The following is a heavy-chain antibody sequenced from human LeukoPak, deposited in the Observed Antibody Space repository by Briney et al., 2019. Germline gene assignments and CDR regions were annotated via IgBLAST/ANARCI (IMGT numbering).Heavy chain of an antibody. V-gene: IGHV4-59*01. CDR2: IYYSGST. CDR1: GGSISSYY. Sequence: SETLSLTCTVSGGSISSYYWSWIRQPPGKGLEWIGYIYYSGSTNYNPSLKSRVTISVDTSKNQFSLKLSSVTAADTAVYYCARKRISNWFDPWGQGTLVTVSS. D-gene: IGHD1-14*01. CDR3: ARKRISNWFDP. J-gene: IGHJ5*02.